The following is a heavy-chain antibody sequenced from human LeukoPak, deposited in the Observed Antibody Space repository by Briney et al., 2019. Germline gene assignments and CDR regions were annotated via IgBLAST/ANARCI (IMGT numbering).Heavy chain of an antibody. J-gene: IGHJ5*02. CDR1: GYTFTSYG. CDR3: ARDSIAAAAFNWFDP. Sequence: ASVKVSCKASGYTFTSYGISWVRQAPGQGLEWMGWISAYNGNTNYAQKLQGRVTVTTDTSTSTAYMELRSLRSDDTAVYYCARDSIAAAAFNWFDPWGQGTLVTVSS. CDR2: ISAYNGNT. D-gene: IGHD6-13*01. V-gene: IGHV1-18*01.